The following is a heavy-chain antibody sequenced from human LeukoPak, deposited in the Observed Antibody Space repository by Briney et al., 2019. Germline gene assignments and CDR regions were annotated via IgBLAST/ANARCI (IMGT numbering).Heavy chain of an antibody. V-gene: IGHV3-23*01. Sequence: GGSLRLSCAASGFTFSNSGMSWVRQAPGKGLEWVPAITGSGDNTYYADSVKGRFTISRDNSKNTLYLQMSSLRAEDTAVYYCAKIGGYFDYWGQGTLVTVSS. CDR2: ITGSGDNT. CDR1: GFTFSNSG. D-gene: IGHD3-10*01. J-gene: IGHJ4*02. CDR3: AKIGGYFDY.